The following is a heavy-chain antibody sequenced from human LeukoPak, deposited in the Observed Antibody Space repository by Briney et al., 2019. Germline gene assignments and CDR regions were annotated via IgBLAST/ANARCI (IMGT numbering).Heavy chain of an antibody. J-gene: IGHJ4*02. CDR2: IYYSGST. CDR3: ARDKSGSDASFDY. CDR1: GGSISSYY. V-gene: IGHV4-59*01. D-gene: IGHD1-26*01. Sequence: SETLSLTCTVSGGSISSYYWSWIRQPPGKGLEWIGYIYYSGSTNFNPSLKSRVTISVDTSKNQFSLKLSSVTAADTAVYYCARDKSGSDASFDYWGQGTLVTVSS.